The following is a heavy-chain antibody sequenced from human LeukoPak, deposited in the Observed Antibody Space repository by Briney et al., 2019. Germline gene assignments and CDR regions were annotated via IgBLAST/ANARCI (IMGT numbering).Heavy chain of an antibody. J-gene: IGHJ3*01. V-gene: IGHV1-2*02. CDR3: ATYGGRVVPAGGSLLGAFDV. CDR2: INPDNGGT. CDR1: GFTFTGYF. D-gene: IGHD3-3*01. Sequence: ASVTVSCKASGFTFTGYFIHWVRQAPGQGLEWMGWINPDNGGTMSAQKFQGRVTVTWDTSISTAYMEMSSLKFDDTALYYCATYGGRVVPAGGSLLGAFDVWGQGTKVTVSS.